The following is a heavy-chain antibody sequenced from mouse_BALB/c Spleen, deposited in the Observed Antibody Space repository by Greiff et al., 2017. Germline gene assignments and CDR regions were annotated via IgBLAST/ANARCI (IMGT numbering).Heavy chain of an antibody. V-gene: IGHV1S135*01. D-gene: IGHD1-1*01. J-gene: IGHJ1*01. CDR1: GYSFTSYY. Sequence: EVKLMESGPELMKPGASVKISCKASGYSFTSYYMHWVKQSHGKSLEWIGYIDPFNGGTSYNQKFKGKATLTVDKSSSTTYMHLSSLTSEDSAVYYCARKIFYYYGSSYFDVWGAGTTVTVSS. CDR2: IDPFNGGT. CDR3: ARKIFYYYGSSYFDV.